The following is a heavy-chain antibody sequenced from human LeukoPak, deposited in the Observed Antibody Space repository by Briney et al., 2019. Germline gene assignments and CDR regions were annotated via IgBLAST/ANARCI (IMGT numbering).Heavy chain of an antibody. CDR2: INSVVSSI. CDR3: AKDPYSSSYRLYQH. CDR1: GFTFSNYW. V-gene: IGHV3-74*01. Sequence: PGGSLRLSCAVSGFTFSNYWMHWVRQAPGKGLVWVSRINSVVSSIRYADFVKGRFTISRDNSKNTLYLQMNSLRAEDTAVYYCAKDPYSSSYRLYQHWGQGTLVTVSS. J-gene: IGHJ1*01. D-gene: IGHD6-6*01.